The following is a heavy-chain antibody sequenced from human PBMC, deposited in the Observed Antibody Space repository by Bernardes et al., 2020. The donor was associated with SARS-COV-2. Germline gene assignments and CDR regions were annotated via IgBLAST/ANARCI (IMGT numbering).Heavy chain of an antibody. CDR1: GFSLSTSGVG. D-gene: IGHD2-21*02. V-gene: IGHV2-5*02. CDR3: AHSRSPRVYGGNSYYYYGMDV. CDR2: IYWDDDK. Sequence: SGPTLVKPTQTLTLTCTFSGFSLSTSGVGVGWIRQPPGKALEWLALIYWDDDKRYSPSLKSRLTITKDTSKNQVVLTMTNMDPVDTATYYCAHSRSPRVYGGNSYYYYGMDVWGQGTTVTVSS. J-gene: IGHJ6*02.